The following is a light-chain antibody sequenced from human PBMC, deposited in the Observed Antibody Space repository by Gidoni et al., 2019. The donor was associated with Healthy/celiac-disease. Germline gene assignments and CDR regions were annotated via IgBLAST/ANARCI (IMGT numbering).Light chain of an antibody. J-gene: IGKJ5*01. CDR2: LGS. Sequence: DLVMTQPPLSLPVTPGEPAYLSCRSSQSLLHSNGYNYLDWYLQKPGQSPQLLIYLGSNRASGVPDRFSGSGSGTDFTLKISRVEAEDVGVYYCMQALPPPITFGQGTRLEIK. CDR3: MQALPPPIT. CDR1: QSLLHSNGYNY. V-gene: IGKV2-28*01.